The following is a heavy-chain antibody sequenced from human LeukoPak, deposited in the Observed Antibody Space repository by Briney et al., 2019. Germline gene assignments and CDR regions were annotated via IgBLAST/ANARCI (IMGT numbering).Heavy chain of an antibody. V-gene: IGHV1-2*02. Sequence: ASVKVSCKASGYIFTGYWIHWVRQAPGQGLEWKGFINPNSGNTNYAQNFQGRVTTTRDTSISTAYMELSSLTADDTAVYYCAREMRPATTTLVAYWGQGTLVTVSS. D-gene: IGHD1-1*01. CDR1: GYIFTGYW. CDR3: AREMRPATTTLVAY. J-gene: IGHJ4*02. CDR2: INPNSGNT.